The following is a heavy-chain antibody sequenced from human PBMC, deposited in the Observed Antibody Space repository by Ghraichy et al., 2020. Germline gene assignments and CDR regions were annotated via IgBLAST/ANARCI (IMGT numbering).Heavy chain of an antibody. D-gene: IGHD6-19*01. J-gene: IGHJ4*02. CDR3: ASHPFSIAVAGLY. CDR2: IYTVGTT. V-gene: IGHV3-53*01. Sequence: GGSLRLSCAASGLTVSRSFMSWVRQAPGRGWDWFPVIYTVGTTYYADPVKGRFNISRDNSKNTVYLQMSSLRAEDTAIYYCASHPFSIAVAGLYWGQGSLVTVSS. CDR1: GLTVSRSF.